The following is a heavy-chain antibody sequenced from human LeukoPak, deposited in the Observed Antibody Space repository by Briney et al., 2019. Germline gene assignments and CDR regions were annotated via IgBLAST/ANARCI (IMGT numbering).Heavy chain of an antibody. J-gene: IGHJ4*02. Sequence: GESLKISCKGSGYTFTSFWIGWVRQMPGKGLEWMGIIYPGDSETRYSPSFQGQVTISADKSISTAYLQWSSLKASDTAMYYCARCDIVVVPAATPAYYFDYWGQGTLVTVSS. CDR3: ARCDIVVVPAATPAYYFDY. CDR1: GYTFTSFW. CDR2: IYPGDSET. D-gene: IGHD2-2*01. V-gene: IGHV5-51*01.